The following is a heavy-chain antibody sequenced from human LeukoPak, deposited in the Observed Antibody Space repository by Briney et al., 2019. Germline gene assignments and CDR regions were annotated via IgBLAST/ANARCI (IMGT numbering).Heavy chain of an antibody. CDR3: ARDYYDSSGYYLDY. D-gene: IGHD3-22*01. CDR2: IKQDGSEK. J-gene: IGHJ4*02. Sequence: GGSLRLSCAASGFTFSSYWMSWVRQAPGKGLEWVASIKQDGSEKYYVDSVKGRFTISRDNAKNSLYLQMNSLRAEDTAVYYCARDYYDSSGYYLDYWGQGTLVTVSS. CDR1: GFTFSSYW. V-gene: IGHV3-7*01.